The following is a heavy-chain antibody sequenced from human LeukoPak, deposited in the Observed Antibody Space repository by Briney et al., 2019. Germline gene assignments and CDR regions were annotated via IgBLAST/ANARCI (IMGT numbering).Heavy chain of an antibody. CDR3: TTDQDPGRYDFWSGYPFDY. J-gene: IGHJ4*02. V-gene: IGHV3-15*01. CDR2: IKSKTDGGTT. D-gene: IGHD3-3*01. CDR1: GFTFSNAW. Sequence: GGSLRLSCAASGFTFSNAWMSWVRQAPGKGLEWVGRIKSKTDGGTTDYAAPVKGRFTISRDDSKNTLYLQMNSLKTEDTAVYYCTTDQDPGRYDFWSGYPFDYWGQGTLVTVSS.